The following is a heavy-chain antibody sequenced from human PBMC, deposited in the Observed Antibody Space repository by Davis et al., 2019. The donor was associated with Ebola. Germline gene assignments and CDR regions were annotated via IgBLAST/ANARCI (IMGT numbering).Heavy chain of an antibody. J-gene: IGHJ4*02. V-gene: IGHV3-23*01. CDR2: ISGSGGST. CDR1: GFTFSSYA. D-gene: IGHD2-8*01. CDR3: AKGGLNGDY. Sequence: GESLKISCAASGFTFSSYAMSWVRQAPGKGLEWVSAISGSGGSTYYADSVKGRFTISRDNSKNTLYLQMNSLRAEDTAVYYCAKGGLNGDYWGQGTPVTVSS.